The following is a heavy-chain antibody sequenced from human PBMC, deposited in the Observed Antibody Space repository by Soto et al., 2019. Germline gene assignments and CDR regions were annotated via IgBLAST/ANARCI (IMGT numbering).Heavy chain of an antibody. CDR1: GYSIIRGYY. Sequence: SETLSLTCAVSGYSIIRGYYWGCIRQPPGKGLECIGSIYHSGSTYYNPTLKTRVTISLETSKNQFSLRLSSVTAADTAVYYCVRSLEMRAGWFDPWGQGTLVTVSS. CDR3: VRSLEMRAGWFDP. D-gene: IGHD3-3*01. CDR2: IYHSGST. J-gene: IGHJ5*02. V-gene: IGHV4-38-2*01.